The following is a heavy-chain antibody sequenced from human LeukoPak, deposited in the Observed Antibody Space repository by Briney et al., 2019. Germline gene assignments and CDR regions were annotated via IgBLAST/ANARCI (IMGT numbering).Heavy chain of an antibody. J-gene: IGHJ4*02. Sequence: GGSLRLSCAASGFTFSSFWMSWVRQAPGKGLEWVANINQDGSEKNYVDSVKDRFTISRDNDENSLDLQMNSLRAEDTAVYYCARDACCSGGSCYVYWGQGTLVTVSS. CDR1: GFTFSSFW. CDR3: ARDACCSGGSCYVY. V-gene: IGHV3-7*01. D-gene: IGHD2-15*01. CDR2: INQDGSEK.